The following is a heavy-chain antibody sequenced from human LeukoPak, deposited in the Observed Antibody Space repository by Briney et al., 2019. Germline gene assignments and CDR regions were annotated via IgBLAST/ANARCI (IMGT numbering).Heavy chain of an antibody. V-gene: IGHV1-2*02. CDR3: ARDLMIGSKVPGY. CDR1: GYTFTGYY. D-gene: IGHD2-15*01. Sequence: ASVKVSCKASGYTFTGYYMHWVRQAPGQGLEWMGWINPNSGGTNYAQKFQGRVTMTRDTSISTAYMELSRLRSDDTAVYYCARDLMIGSKVPGYWGQGPLVTVSS. CDR2: INPNSGGT. J-gene: IGHJ4*02.